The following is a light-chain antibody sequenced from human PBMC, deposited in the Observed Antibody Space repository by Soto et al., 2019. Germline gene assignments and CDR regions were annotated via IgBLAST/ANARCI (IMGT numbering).Light chain of an antibody. J-gene: IGKJ4*01. CDR3: QPYNNWPLT. V-gene: IGKV3-15*01. CDR2: DTS. CDR1: QGIGDT. Sequence: EVVMRQSPATLSVSPGKGATLSCRASQGIGDTLAWYQHKPGQTPRLPIYDTSTRATGVPTRFSGSRSGAEFTLTINSLQSEDFAVYYCQPYNNWPLTFGGGTKVDIK.